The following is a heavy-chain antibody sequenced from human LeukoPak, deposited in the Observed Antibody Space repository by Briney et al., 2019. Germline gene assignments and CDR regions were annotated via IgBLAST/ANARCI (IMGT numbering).Heavy chain of an antibody. CDR3: ARARAVRGVIITRGIYNWFDP. CDR2: MNPNSGNT. V-gene: IGHV1-8*01. J-gene: IGHJ5*02. CDR1: GYTFTSYD. Sequence: ASVKVSCKASGYTFTSYDINWVRQATGQGLEWMGWMNPNSGNTGYAQKFQGRVTMTRNTSISTAYMELGSLRSEDTAVYYCARARAVRGVIITRGIYNWFDPWGQGTLVTVSS. D-gene: IGHD3-10*01.